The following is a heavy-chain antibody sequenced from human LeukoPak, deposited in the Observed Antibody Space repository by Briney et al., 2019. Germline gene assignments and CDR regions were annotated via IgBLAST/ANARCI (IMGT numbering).Heavy chain of an antibody. V-gene: IGHV3-7*04. CDR3: ARMYCGGGKCYLSYFDY. CDR2: INQDGGEK. J-gene: IGHJ4*02. CDR1: GFTFSTYW. D-gene: IGHD2-21*01. Sequence: GGSLRLSCAGSGFTFSTYWMSWVRQAPGKGLEWVANINQDGGEKHYVDSVKGRFTISRDNAKDSLDLQLNSLRGEDTAVYYRARMYCGGGKCYLSYFDYWGQGTVVTVSS.